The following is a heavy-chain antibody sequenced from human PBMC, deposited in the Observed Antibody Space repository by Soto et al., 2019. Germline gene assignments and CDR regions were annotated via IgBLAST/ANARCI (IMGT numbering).Heavy chain of an antibody. CDR2: IAGGNGKT. V-gene: IGHV1-3*01. CDR1: GYTFTDYA. J-gene: IGHJ4*02. D-gene: IGHD2-21*01. Sequence: ASVKVSCKTSGYTFTDYAILWLRQAPGQALEWLGWIAGGNGKTRFSQKFQGRVTITRDTSATTSYMELTSLKSEDTAVYYCAKGSRMWTPDYWGQGTLVTFSS. CDR3: AKGSRMWTPDY.